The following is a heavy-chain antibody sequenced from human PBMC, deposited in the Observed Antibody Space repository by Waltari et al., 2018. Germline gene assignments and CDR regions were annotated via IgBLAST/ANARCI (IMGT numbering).Heavy chain of an antibody. CDR2: IIPMFGIP. D-gene: IGHD7-27*01. CDR1: GGSFGGYG. V-gene: IGHV1-69*12. Sequence: VQLVQSGGEVKTPGSSVKVSCKASGGSFGGYGISWVRHAPAQGLEWMGVIIPMFGIPDFSQKFQDRLTISADESTITADMELSSLTSEETAIYYCARHELGISQYYYNMYVWGEGTTVTISS. CDR3: ARHELGISQYYYNMYV. J-gene: IGHJ6*03.